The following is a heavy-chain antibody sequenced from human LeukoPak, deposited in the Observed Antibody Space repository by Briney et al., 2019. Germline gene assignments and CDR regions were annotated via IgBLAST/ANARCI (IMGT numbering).Heavy chain of an antibody. D-gene: IGHD1-1*01. V-gene: IGHV1-46*01. Sequence: ASVKVSCKASGYTFTSYYMHWVRQAPGQGLEWMGIINPSGGSTSYAQKFQGRVTMTRDMSTSTVYMELSSLRSDDTAVYYCARCPTGTTFVSRRYYMDVWGKGTTVTVSS. CDR3: ARCPTGTTFVSRRYYMDV. CDR1: GYTFTSYY. CDR2: INPSGGST. J-gene: IGHJ6*03.